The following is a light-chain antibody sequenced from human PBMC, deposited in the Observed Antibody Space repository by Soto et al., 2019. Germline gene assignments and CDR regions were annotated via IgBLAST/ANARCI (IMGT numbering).Light chain of an antibody. V-gene: IGKV1-33*01. CDR1: QNINNY. CDR2: DAS. Sequence: DIQTTHSPSSLSASVGVRLTITCQASQNINNYLNWYQQKPGRAPXXLIYDASNLEAGVPSRFRGIGSGTDFTFTISRMPPEDIATYYCQRYENIPTFGQGTRLEIK. CDR3: QRYENIPT. J-gene: IGKJ5*01.